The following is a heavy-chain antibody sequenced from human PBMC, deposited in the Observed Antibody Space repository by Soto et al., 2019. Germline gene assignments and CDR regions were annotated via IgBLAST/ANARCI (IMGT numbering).Heavy chain of an antibody. V-gene: IGHV3-30*18. CDR2: ISYDGSNK. Sequence: QVQLVESGGGVVQPGRSLRLSCAASGFTFSSYGMHWVRQAPGKGLEWVAVISYDGSNKYYADSVKGRFTISRDNSKNTLYLQMSSLRAEDTAVYYCAKLLMFDLWGRGTLVTVSS. D-gene: IGHD2-21*01. CDR3: AKLLMFDL. CDR1: GFTFSSYG. J-gene: IGHJ2*01.